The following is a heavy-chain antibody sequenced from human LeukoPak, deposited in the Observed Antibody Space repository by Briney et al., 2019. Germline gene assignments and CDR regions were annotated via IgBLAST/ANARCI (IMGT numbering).Heavy chain of an antibody. CDR3: ARPSGGSPFDY. CDR1: GFTFSSYA. CDR2: ISGSGGST. D-gene: IGHD1-26*01. V-gene: IGHV3-23*01. J-gene: IGHJ4*02. Sequence: GGSLRLSCAASGFTFSSYAMSWVRQVPGKGLEWVSAISGSGGSTYYADSVKGRFTISRDNSKNTLYLQMNSLRAEDTAVYYCARPSGGSPFDYWGQGTLVTVSS.